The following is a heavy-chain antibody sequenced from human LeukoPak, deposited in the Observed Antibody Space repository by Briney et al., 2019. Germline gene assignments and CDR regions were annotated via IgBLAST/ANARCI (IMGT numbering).Heavy chain of an antibody. V-gene: IGHV4-59*01. CDR1: GGSISSYY. J-gene: IGHJ3*02. CDR3: ARRDYDYVWGRRSDAFDI. CDR2: IYYSGST. D-gene: IGHD3-16*01. Sequence: SETLSLTCTVSGGSISSYYWSWIRQPPGKGLEWIGYIYYSGSTNYNPSLKSRVTISVDTSKNQFFLKLTSVTAADTAVYYCARRDYDYVWGRRSDAFDIWGQGTMVTVSS.